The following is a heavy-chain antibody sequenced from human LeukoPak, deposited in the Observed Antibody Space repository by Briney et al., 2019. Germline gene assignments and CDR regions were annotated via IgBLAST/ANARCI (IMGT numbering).Heavy chain of an antibody. V-gene: IGHV4-61*01. CDR3: ARVVEAAEWSYFDY. CDR2: IYYSGST. Sequence: TPSETLSLTCTVSGGSVSSGSYYWSWIRQPPGKGLEWIGYIYYSGSTNYNPSLKSRVTMSVDTSMNQFSLNLNSVTAADTAVYYCARVVEAAEWSYFDYWGQGTLVTVSS. CDR1: GGSVSSGSYY. D-gene: IGHD2-15*01. J-gene: IGHJ4*02.